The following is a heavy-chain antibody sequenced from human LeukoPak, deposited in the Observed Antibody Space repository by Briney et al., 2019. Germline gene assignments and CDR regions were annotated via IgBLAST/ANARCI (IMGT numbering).Heavy chain of an antibody. V-gene: IGHV4-59*01. CDR2: IYYSGST. Sequence: PSETLSLTCTVSDDSITIYYWTWIRQPPGKGLEWIGCIYYSGSTNYNPSLKSRVTISVDTSKNQFSLKLSSVTAADTAVYYCARGGVWFGEPLDYWGQGTLVTVSS. D-gene: IGHD3-10*01. CDR1: DDSITIYY. CDR3: ARGGVWFGEPLDY. J-gene: IGHJ4*02.